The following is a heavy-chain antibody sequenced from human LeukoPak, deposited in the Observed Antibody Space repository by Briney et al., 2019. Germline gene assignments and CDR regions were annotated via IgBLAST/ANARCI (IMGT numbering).Heavy chain of an antibody. CDR1: GGSISSYY. Sequence: SETLSLTCSVSGGSISSYYWSWIRQPPGKGLEWIGYIYYSGSTNYNPSLKSRVTISVDTSKNQFSLKLSSVTAADTAVYYCARLRDYDFWSGYPSPCYFDYWGQGTLVTVSS. CDR3: ARLRDYDFWSGYPSPCYFDY. CDR2: IYYSGST. V-gene: IGHV4-59*08. D-gene: IGHD3-3*01. J-gene: IGHJ4*02.